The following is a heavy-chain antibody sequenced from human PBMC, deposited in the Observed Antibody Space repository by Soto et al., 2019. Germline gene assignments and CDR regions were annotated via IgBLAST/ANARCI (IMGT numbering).Heavy chain of an antibody. V-gene: IGHV1-2*02. D-gene: IGHD6-6*01. CDR2: INPNSGGS. Sequence: QVQLVQSGAEVKKPGASVKVSCKASGYTFTGYYMHWVRQAPGQGLEWMGWINPNSGGSNYAQKAEGTVPMTRKTSISTAYRERGWLRSADTAVYYCATDMPSVNSSSSWGRYYYYYYGRDVWGQGTTVTVSS. J-gene: IGHJ6*02. CDR1: GYTFTGYY. CDR3: ATDMPSVNSSSSWGRYYYYYYGRDV.